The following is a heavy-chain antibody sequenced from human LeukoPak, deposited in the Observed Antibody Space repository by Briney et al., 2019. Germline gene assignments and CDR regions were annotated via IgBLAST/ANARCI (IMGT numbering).Heavy chain of an antibody. CDR1: GFTVSSNY. CDR3: ARSRSGFDY. Sequence: PGGSLRLSCSASGFTVSSNYRSWGRQAPGKGLGWVSVIYSGCSTYYADSWKGRFTISRDNSKNTLYLQMNSLRAEDTAVYYCARSRSGFDYWGQGTLVTVSS. D-gene: IGHD1-14*01. CDR2: IYSGCST. V-gene: IGHV3-66*01. J-gene: IGHJ4*02.